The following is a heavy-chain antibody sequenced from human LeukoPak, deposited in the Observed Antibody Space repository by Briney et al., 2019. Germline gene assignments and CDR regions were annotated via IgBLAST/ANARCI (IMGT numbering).Heavy chain of an antibody. Sequence: GGSLRLSCAASGFTFSDYYMSWIRQAPGKGLEWVSYISSSSNYTNYADSVKGRFTISRDNAKNSLYLQMNSLRAEDTAVYYCARVVVVITNDAFDIWGQGTMVTVSS. CDR3: ARVVVVITNDAFDI. D-gene: IGHD3-22*01. J-gene: IGHJ3*02. CDR2: ISSSSNYT. CDR1: GFTFSDYY. V-gene: IGHV3-11*05.